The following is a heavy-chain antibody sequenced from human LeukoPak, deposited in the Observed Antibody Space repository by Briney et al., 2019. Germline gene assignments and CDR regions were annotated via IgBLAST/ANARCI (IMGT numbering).Heavy chain of an antibody. CDR2: IYPGDSDT. V-gene: IGHV5-51*01. J-gene: IGHJ4*02. CDR3: ARRERVESITGTCFDY. CDR1: GYSFTSYW. D-gene: IGHD1-7*01. Sequence: GASLQISCKGSGYSFTSYWIGWVRQLPGKGLEWMGIIYPGDSDTRCSPSFQGQVTISADKSISTAYLQWSSLKASDTAMYYCARRERVESITGTCFDYWGQGTLVTVSS.